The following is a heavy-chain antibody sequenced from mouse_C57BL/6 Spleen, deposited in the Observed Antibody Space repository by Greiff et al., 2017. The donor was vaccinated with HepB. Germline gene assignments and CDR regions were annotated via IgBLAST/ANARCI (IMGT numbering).Heavy chain of an antibody. CDR3: ARNTLDGYYLYYAIDY. D-gene: IGHD2-3*01. CDR1: GFSLTSYG. CDR2: IWSGGST. V-gene: IGHV2-2*01. J-gene: IGHJ4*01. Sequence: QVQLQQSGPGLVQPSQSLSITCTVSGFSLTSYGVHWVRQSPGKGLEWLGVIWSGGSTDYNAAFISRLSISKDNSKSQVFFKMNSLQAYDTAIYYCARNTLDGYYLYYAIDYWGQGTSVTVSS.